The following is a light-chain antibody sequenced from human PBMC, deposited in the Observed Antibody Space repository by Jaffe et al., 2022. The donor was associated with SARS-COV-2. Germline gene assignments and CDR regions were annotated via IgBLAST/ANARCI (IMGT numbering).Light chain of an antibody. J-gene: IGKJ4*01. CDR1: QSVSSY. Sequence: EIVLTQSPATLSLSPGEGATLSCRASQSVSSYLAWYQQKPGQAPRLLIYDASNRATGIPARFSGSGSGTDFTLTISSLEPEDFAVYYCQQRRTWPITFGGGTKVEI. CDR3: QQRRTWPIT. CDR2: DAS. V-gene: IGKV3-11*01.